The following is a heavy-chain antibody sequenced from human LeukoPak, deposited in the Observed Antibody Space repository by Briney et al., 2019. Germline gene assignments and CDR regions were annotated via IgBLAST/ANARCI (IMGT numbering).Heavy chain of an antibody. D-gene: IGHD2-15*01. CDR2: ISAYNGNT. CDR3: ARGPGIVVVVAERPPARFDY. J-gene: IGHJ4*02. V-gene: IGHV1-18*01. Sequence: ASVKVSCKASGYTFTSYGISWVRQAPGQGLEWMGWISAYNGNTNYAQKLQGRVTMTTDTSTSTAYMELRSLRSDDTAVYYCARGPGIVVVVAERPPARFDYWGQGTLVTVSS. CDR1: GYTFTSYG.